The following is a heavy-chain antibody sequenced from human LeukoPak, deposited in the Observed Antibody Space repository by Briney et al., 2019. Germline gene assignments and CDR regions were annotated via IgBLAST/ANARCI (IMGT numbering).Heavy chain of an antibody. CDR3: ARSPTYYCMDV. V-gene: IGHV3-30-3*01. J-gene: IGHJ6*03. CDR1: GFTFSNYV. Sequence: GGSLRLSCEASGFTFSNYVIHWVRQAPGKGLEWLAVISYDGTNKYYTDSVKGRFTISRDHSKTTVDLQMDSLGGADTAVYYCARSPTYYCMDVWGKGTTVTVSS. CDR2: ISYDGTNK.